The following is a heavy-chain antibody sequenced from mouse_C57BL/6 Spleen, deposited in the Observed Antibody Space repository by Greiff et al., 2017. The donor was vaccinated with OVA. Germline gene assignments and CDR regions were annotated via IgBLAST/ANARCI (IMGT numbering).Heavy chain of an antibody. CDR1: GYTFTDYY. CDR3: ARALSLAWFAY. Sequence: QVQLQQSGAELVRPGASVKLSCKASGYTFTDYYINWVKQRPGQGLEWIARIYPGSGNTYYNEKFKGKATLTAEKSSSTAYMQLSSLTSEDSAVYFCARALSLAWFAYWGQGTLVTVSA. V-gene: IGHV1-76*01. CDR2: IYPGSGNT. D-gene: IGHD1-1*02. J-gene: IGHJ3*01.